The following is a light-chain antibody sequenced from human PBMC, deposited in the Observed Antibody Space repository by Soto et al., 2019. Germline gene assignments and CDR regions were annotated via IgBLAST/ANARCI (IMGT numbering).Light chain of an antibody. Sequence: ESMLTQSPATLSLSPGERATLSCRASQSVRSKYLTWYQQKPGQAPRLLIYGASLRATGVPVRFSGSGSGTDLTLTISRLEPEDVAVYYCQQFGDSPPAFTFGQGTKLEI. CDR3: QQFGDSPPAFT. CDR2: GAS. V-gene: IGKV3-20*01. CDR1: QSVRSKY. J-gene: IGKJ2*01.